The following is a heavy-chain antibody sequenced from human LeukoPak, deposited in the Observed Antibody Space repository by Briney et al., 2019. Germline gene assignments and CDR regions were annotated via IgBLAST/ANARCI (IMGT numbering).Heavy chain of an antibody. Sequence: PSETLSLTCTVSGGSISSSSYYWGWIRQPPGTGLEWIGSIYYSGSTYYNPSLKSRVTISVDTSKNQFSLKLSSVTAADTAVYYCAREGLITGTTNSVIDYWGQGTLVTVSS. CDR2: IYYSGST. V-gene: IGHV4-39*07. CDR3: AREGLITGTTNSVIDY. D-gene: IGHD1-7*01. CDR1: GGSISSSSYY. J-gene: IGHJ4*02.